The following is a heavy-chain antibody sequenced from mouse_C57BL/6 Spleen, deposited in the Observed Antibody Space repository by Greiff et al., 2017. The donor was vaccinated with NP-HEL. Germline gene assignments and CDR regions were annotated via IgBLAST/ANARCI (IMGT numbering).Heavy chain of an antibody. CDR3: ASELPHYYAMDY. J-gene: IGHJ4*01. D-gene: IGHD2-12*01. CDR1: GYSITSGYY. CDR2: ISYDGSN. Sequence: EVQRVESGPGLVKPSQSLSLTCSVTGYSITSGYYWNWIRQFPGNKLEWMGYISYDGSNNYNPSLKNRISITRDTSKNQFFLKLNSVTTEDTATYYCASELPHYYAMDYWGQGTSVTVSS. V-gene: IGHV3-6*01.